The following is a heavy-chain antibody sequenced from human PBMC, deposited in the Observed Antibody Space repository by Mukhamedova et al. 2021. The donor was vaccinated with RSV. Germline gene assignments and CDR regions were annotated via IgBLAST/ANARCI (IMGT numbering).Heavy chain of an antibody. CDR2: INAGNGNT. Sequence: GQRLEWMGWINAGNGNTKYSQKFQGRVTITRDTSASTAYMELSSLRSEDTAVYYCAREGGGYYGMDVWGQGTTATVSS. D-gene: IGHD3-16*01. CDR3: AREGGGYYGMDV. J-gene: IGHJ6*02. V-gene: IGHV1-3*01.